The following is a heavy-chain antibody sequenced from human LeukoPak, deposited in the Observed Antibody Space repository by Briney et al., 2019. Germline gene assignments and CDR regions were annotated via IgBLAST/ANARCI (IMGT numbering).Heavy chain of an antibody. CDR3: ARDGRHGQKWFEYAP. D-gene: IGHD3-10*01. V-gene: IGHV4-59*01. CDR2: IYYSGST. CDR1: GGSIRNYY. Sequence: SETLSLTCTVSGGSIRNYYWSWIRQPPGKGLEWIGYIYYSGSTNYNPSLKSRVTISVDTSKNQFSLKLSSVTAADTAVYYCARDGRHGQKWFEYAPWGQGTLVTVSS. J-gene: IGHJ5*02.